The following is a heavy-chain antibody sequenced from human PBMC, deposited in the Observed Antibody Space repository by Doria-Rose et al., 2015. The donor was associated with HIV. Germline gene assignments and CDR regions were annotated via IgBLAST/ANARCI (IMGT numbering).Heavy chain of an antibody. Sequence: QVQLVESGPGLLKPSATLSLTCSVSGASVSSRGYYWNWIRQVPGKGLESLGYTYYTGTSDYSPSLKSRLNMAVDTSKNQFSLKLSFVTVADTAVYYCARMGSYRELDYWGQGALVIGSA. CDR2: TYYTGTS. CDR3: ARMGSYRELDY. D-gene: IGHD3-3*01. J-gene: IGHJ4*02. V-gene: IGHV4-31*03. CDR1: GASVSSRGYY.